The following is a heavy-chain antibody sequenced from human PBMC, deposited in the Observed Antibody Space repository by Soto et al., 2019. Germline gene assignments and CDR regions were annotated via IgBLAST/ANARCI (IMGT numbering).Heavy chain of an antibody. J-gene: IGHJ6*02. Sequence: PGGSLRLSCAASGFTFSTYDMHWVRQVPGKGLEWVSGIGAASDTYYPVSVKGRFTVSRDNAKKSLYLQMNSLRAGDTAVYYCARGVLGPGDYYYGMDVWGQGTTVTVSS. CDR2: IGAASDT. V-gene: IGHV3-13*01. CDR1: GFTFSTYD. D-gene: IGHD7-27*01. CDR3: ARGVLGPGDYYYGMDV.